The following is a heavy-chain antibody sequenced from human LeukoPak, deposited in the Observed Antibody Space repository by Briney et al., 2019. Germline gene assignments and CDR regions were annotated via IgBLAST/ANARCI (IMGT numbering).Heavy chain of an antibody. V-gene: IGHV4-39*01. CDR2: IYYSGST. CDR1: GGSISSSSYY. Sequence: SETLSLTCTVSGGSISSSSYYWGWIRQPPGKGLEWIGSIYYSGSTYYNPSLKSRVTISVDTSKNQFSLKLSSVTAADTAVYYCARHDPGIAAAGPDYWGQGTLVTVSS. D-gene: IGHD6-13*01. CDR3: ARHDPGIAAAGPDY. J-gene: IGHJ4*02.